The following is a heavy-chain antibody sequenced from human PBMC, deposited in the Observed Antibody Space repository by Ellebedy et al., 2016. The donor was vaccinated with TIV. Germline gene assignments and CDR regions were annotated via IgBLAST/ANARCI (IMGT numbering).Heavy chain of an antibody. CDR1: GGTFSSTFSRYA. D-gene: IGHD3-22*01. CDR3: ARDKGSYDGSAYRRGYLFDL. Sequence: ASVKVSCKASGGTFSSTFSRYAFNWVRQAPGQGLEWMGGIIPIFGPPNYAQKFQGRVTITADESTSTAYMELSSLASEDTATYYCARDKGSYDGSAYRRGYLFDLWGQGTLVTVSS. CDR2: IIPIFGPP. J-gene: IGHJ4*02. V-gene: IGHV1-69*13.